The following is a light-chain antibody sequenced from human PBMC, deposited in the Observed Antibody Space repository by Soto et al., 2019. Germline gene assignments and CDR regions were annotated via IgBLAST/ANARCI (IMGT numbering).Light chain of an antibody. CDR3: QQYGSSGT. Sequence: TQSPATLSVSPGERATLSCRASPSVSNNYVAWYQQKPGQPPRLLIYGASNRAAGIPGRFSGSGSGTDFTITISRVEPEDFAVYYCQQYGSSGTFGQGTKVDIK. V-gene: IGKV3-20*01. CDR2: GAS. J-gene: IGKJ1*01. CDR1: PSVSNNY.